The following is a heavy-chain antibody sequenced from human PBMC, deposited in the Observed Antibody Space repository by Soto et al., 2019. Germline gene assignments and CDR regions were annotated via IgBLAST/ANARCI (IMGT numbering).Heavy chain of an antibody. CDR1: GYSFTDSY. CDR2: INPNSGGT. Sequence: ASVKVSCKASGYSFTDSYMHWLRQAPGQGLEWMGWINPNSGGTNYAQNFQGWVTTTRDTSISTAYMELSRLRSDDTAIYYCAKGKFYDSTGYYLDYWGQGTLVTVSS. V-gene: IGHV1-2*04. CDR3: AKGKFYDSTGYYLDY. D-gene: IGHD3-22*01. J-gene: IGHJ4*02.